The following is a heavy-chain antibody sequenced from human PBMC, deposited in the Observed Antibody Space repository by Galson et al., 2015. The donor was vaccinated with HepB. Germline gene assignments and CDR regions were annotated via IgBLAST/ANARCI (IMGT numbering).Heavy chain of an antibody. CDR1: GYSFTSYW. V-gene: IGHV5-10-1*01. CDR3: ARHDPGELLIVGEYYFDY. D-gene: IGHD1-26*01. Sequence: QSGAEVKKPGESLRISCKGSGYSFTSYWISWVRQMPGKGLEWMGRIDPSDSYTNYSPSFQGHVTISADKSISTAYLQWSSLKASDTAMYYCARHDPGELLIVGEYYFDYWGQGTLVTVSS. J-gene: IGHJ4*02. CDR2: IDPSDSYT.